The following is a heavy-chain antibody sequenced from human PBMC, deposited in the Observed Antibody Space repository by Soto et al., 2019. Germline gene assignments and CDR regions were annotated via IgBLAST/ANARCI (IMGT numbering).Heavy chain of an antibody. Sequence: SETLSLTCAFYGWSFSGYYWSWIRQPPGKGLEWIGEINHSGSTNYNPSLKSRVTISVDTSKNQFSLKLSSATAADTAVYYCGRNRVGVVSYYYYGMDVWGQGTTVTVSS. J-gene: IGHJ6*02. CDR2: INHSGST. CDR1: GWSFSGYY. CDR3: GRNRVGVVSYYYYGMDV. D-gene: IGHD3-3*01. V-gene: IGHV4-34*01.